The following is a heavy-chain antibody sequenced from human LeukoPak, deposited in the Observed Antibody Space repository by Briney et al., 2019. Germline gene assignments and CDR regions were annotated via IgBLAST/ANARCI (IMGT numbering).Heavy chain of an antibody. CDR1: GASINTYW. CDR3: ARQPGGTAAFDI. V-gene: IGHV4-59*08. J-gene: IGHJ3*02. Sequence: SETLSLTCTVSGASINTYWWSWIRQPPGKGLEWIGYSHYSGDSNYNPSLKSRLTISVDTSKNEVSLVLTSVTAADTALYYCARQPGGTAAFDIWAQGTMVTVS. CDR2: SHYSGDS. D-gene: IGHD1-14*01.